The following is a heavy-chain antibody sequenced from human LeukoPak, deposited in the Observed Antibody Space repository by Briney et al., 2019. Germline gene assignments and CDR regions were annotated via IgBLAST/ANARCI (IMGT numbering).Heavy chain of an antibody. J-gene: IGHJ4*02. V-gene: IGHV1-18*01. D-gene: IGHD6-6*01. Sequence: ASVKVSCKASGYTFTSYGISWVRQAPGRGLEWMGWISAYNGDTNYAQNLQGRVTMTTDTSTSTAYMELRSLRSDDTAVYYCARSTLGYSSSLDQWGRGTLVTVSS. CDR1: GYTFTSYG. CDR2: ISAYNGDT. CDR3: ARSTLGYSSSLDQ.